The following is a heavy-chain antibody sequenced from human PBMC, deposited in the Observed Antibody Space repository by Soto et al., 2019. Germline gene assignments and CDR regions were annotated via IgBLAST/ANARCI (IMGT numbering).Heavy chain of an antibody. CDR3: ARDSRLWGSTGWKRENLFDI. CDR1: GGNFNTYP. V-gene: IGHV1-69*18. Sequence: QVQLEQSGAEVKRPGSSVKVSCKTSGGNFNTYPISWVRQAPGHRLEWMGKIIPIFGTPDYAQKFQGRVTINAAEATTTVYMELRSMKSDDSAVYYCARDSRLWGSTGWKRENLFDIWGQGTMVTVSS. J-gene: IGHJ3*02. D-gene: IGHD6-19*01. CDR2: IIPIFGTP.